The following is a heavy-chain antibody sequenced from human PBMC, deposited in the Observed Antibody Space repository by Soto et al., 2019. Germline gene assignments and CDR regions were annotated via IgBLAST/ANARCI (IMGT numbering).Heavy chain of an antibody. CDR1: GGSISSYY. J-gene: IGHJ5*02. Sequence: SETLSLTCTVSGGSISSYYWSWIRQPPGKGLEWIGYIYCSGSTNYNPSLKSRVTISVDTSKNQFSLKLSSVTAADTAVYYCARAGVYSINWFDPWGQGTLVTVSS. CDR2: IYCSGST. CDR3: ARAGVYSINWFDP. D-gene: IGHD6-13*01. V-gene: IGHV4-59*01.